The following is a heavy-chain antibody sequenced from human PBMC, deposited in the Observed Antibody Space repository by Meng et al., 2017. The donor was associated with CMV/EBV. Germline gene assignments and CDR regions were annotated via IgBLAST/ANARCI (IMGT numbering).Heavy chain of an antibody. CDR3: ARSSGPRYFQH. CDR2: IKQDGSEK. J-gene: IGHJ1*01. V-gene: IGHV3-7*01. Sequence: GGSLRLSCAASGFTCSSYWMSWVRQAPGKGLEWVANIKQDGSEKYYVDSVKGRFTISRDNAKNSLYLQMNSLRAEDTAVYYCARSSGPRYFQHWGQGTLVTVSS. CDR1: GFTCSSYW.